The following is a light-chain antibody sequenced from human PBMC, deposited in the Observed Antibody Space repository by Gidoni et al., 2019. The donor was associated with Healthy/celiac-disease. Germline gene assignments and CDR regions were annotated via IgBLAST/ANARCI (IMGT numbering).Light chain of an antibody. J-gene: IGKJ1*01. CDR3: QQYGSSPQP. CDR1: QSVSSSY. CDR2: GAS. V-gene: IGKV3-20*01. Sequence: EIVLTQSPGTLSLSPGERATLSCRASQSVSSSYLAWYQQKPGQAPRLLIYGASSRATGIPDRFSGSGSGTDFTLTISRLEPEDFAVYYCQQYGSSPQPFXQXTKVEIK.